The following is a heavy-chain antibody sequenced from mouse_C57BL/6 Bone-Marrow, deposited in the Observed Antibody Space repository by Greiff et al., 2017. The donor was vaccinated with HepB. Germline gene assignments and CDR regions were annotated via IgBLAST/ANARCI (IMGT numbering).Heavy chain of an antibody. V-gene: IGHV1-69*01. CDR3: AIFGPDYYGSSYAWFAY. J-gene: IGHJ3*01. Sequence: QVQLQQPGAELVMPGASVKLSCKASGYTFTSYWMHWVKQRPGQGLEWIGEIDPSDSYTNYNQKFKGKSTLTVDKSSSTAYMQLSSLTSEDSAVYYCAIFGPDYYGSSYAWFAYWGQGTLVTVSA. CDR2: IDPSDSYT. D-gene: IGHD1-1*01. CDR1: GYTFTSYW.